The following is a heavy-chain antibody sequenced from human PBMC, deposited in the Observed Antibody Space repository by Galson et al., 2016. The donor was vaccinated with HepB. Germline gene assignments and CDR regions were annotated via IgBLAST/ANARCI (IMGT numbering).Heavy chain of an antibody. Sequence: SLRLSCAASGFTFNNFGLHWVRQAPGKGLEWVSRISSDGIDKYCADSVKGRFTLSRDNSKNPVFLQMNSVRLHDPALYYCGAWAAYWGRGDRVTVSS. CDR1: GFTFNNFG. CDR2: ISSDGIDK. J-gene: IGHJ4*02. V-gene: IGHV3-30*03. CDR3: GAWAAY. D-gene: IGHD7-27*01.